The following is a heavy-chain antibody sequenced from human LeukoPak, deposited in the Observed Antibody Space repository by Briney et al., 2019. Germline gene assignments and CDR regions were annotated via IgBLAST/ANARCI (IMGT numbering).Heavy chain of an antibody. V-gene: IGHV3-7*01. J-gene: IGHJ4*02. D-gene: IGHD5-24*01. CDR2: IKQDGSEK. Sequence: GGSLRLSCAASGFTFSSYWMSWVRQAPGKGLEWVANIKQDGSEKYYVDSVKGRFTISRDNAKDSLYLQMNSLRAEDTAVYYCARVLGVEMATRIDYWGQGTLVTVSS. CDR3: ARVLGVEMATRIDY. CDR1: GFTFSSYW.